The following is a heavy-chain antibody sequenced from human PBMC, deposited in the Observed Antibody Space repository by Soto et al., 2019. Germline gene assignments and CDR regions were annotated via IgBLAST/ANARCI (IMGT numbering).Heavy chain of an antibody. Sequence: QVQLVQSGAEVKKPGSSVKVSCKTSGGLFSVFSFNWVRQAPGQGLEWMGGVLPITSYTDYAQMFQARLTITADRPTSTIYMELSRLTSDDTANYYCATIRARGGPLRFEDGGQRTLISVSS. CDR2: VLPITSYT. CDR1: GGLFSVFS. V-gene: IGHV1-69*06. D-gene: IGHD5-12*01. J-gene: IGHJ4*01. CDR3: ATIRARGGPLRFED.